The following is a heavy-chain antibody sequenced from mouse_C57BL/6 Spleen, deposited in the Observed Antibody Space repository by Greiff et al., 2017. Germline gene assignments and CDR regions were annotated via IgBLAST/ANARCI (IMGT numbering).Heavy chain of an antibody. V-gene: IGHV1-76*01. CDR1: GYTFTDYY. CDR3: ARGTVVPFDY. D-gene: IGHD1-1*01. J-gene: IGHJ2*01. CDR2: IYPGSGNT. Sequence: VQLQQSGAELVRPGASVKLSCKASGYTFTDYYINWVKQRPGQGLEWIARIYPGSGNTYYNEKFKGKATLTAEKSSSTAYMQLSSLTSEDSAVYFCARGTVVPFDYWGQGTTLTVSS.